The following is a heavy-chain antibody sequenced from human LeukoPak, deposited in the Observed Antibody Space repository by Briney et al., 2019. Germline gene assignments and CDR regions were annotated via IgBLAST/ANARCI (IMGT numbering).Heavy chain of an antibody. V-gene: IGHV1-8*01. CDR2: MNPNSGNT. CDR3: ARGIVVVVAADNWFDP. J-gene: IGHJ5*02. CDR1: GYTFTSYD. Sequence: ASVKVSCKASGYTFTSYDINWVRQATGQGLEWMGWMNPNSGNTGHAQKFQGRVTMTRNTSISTAYMELSSLRSEDTAVYYCARGIVVVVAADNWFDPWGQGTLVTVSS. D-gene: IGHD2-15*01.